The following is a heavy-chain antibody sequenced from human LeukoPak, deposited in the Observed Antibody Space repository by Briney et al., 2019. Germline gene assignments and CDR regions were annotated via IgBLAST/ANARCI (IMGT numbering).Heavy chain of an antibody. V-gene: IGHV4-31*03. CDR3: ARQRKRMIVVVSRGGNAFDI. CDR2: NYYSGST. CDR1: GGSISSGGYY. J-gene: IGHJ3*02. Sequence: SQTLSLTCTVSGGSISSGGYYWSWIRQHPGKGLEWHGYNYYSGSTYYHPSLKSRVTISVDTSKNQFSLKLSSVTAADTAVYYGARQRKRMIVVVSRGGNAFDIWGQGTMVTVSS. D-gene: IGHD3-22*01.